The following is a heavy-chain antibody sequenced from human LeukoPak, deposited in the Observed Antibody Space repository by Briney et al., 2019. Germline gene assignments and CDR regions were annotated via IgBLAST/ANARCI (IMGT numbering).Heavy chain of an antibody. D-gene: IGHD4-17*01. CDR2: INPNSGGT. J-gene: IGHJ4*02. V-gene: IGHV1-2*02. Sequence: ASVKVSCKASGYTFTGYYMHWVRQAPGQGLKWMGWINPNSGGTNYAQKFQGRVTMTRDTSISTAYMELSRLRSDDTAVYYCARYGTTVTTQFDYWGQGTLVTVSS. CDR1: GYTFTGYY. CDR3: ARYGTTVTTQFDY.